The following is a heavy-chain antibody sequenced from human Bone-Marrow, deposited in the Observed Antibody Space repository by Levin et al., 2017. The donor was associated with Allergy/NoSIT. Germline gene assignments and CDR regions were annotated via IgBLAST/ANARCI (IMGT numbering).Heavy chain of an antibody. CDR1: GGSISRSPYY. Sequence: ESLKISCTVSGGSISRSPYYWVWIRQPPGKGLEWIGSIYYIGNTYYNPSLKSRATISVDTSKNLFSLKLSSVTAADTAVYYCAREGTPQSWDYWGQGTLVTVSS. CDR3: AREGTPQSWDY. J-gene: IGHJ4*01. CDR2: IYYIGNT. D-gene: IGHD1-14*01. V-gene: IGHV4-39*07.